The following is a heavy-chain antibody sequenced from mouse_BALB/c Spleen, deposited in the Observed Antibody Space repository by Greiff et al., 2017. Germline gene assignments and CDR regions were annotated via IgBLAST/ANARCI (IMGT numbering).Heavy chain of an antibody. Sequence: EVQLQQSGAELVKPGASVKLSCTASGFNIKDTYMHWVKQRPEQGLEWIGWIDPENGNTIYDPKFQGKASITADTSSNTAYLQLSSLTSEDTAVYYCARSDYYGSSYAMDYWGQGTSVTVSS. CDR2: IDPENGNT. CDR3: ARSDYYGSSYAMDY. J-gene: IGHJ4*01. D-gene: IGHD1-1*01. V-gene: IGHV14-3*02. CDR1: GFNIKDTY.